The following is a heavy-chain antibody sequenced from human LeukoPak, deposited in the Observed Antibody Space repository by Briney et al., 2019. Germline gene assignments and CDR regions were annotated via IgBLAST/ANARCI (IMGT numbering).Heavy chain of an antibody. CDR3: ARATFGITAYYGMDV. J-gene: IGHJ6*02. CDR1: GFTFSSYW. V-gene: IGHV3-7*04. CDR2: IKQDGSGK. D-gene: IGHD3-10*01. Sequence: PGGSLRLSCAASGFTFSSYWMSWVRQAPGKGLEWVANIKQDGSGKYYVDSVKGRFTISRDNAKNSLYLQMNSLRAEDTAVYYCARATFGITAYYGMDVWGQGTTVTVSS.